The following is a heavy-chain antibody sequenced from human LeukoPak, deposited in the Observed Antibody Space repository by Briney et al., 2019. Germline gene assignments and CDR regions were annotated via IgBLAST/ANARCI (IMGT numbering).Heavy chain of an antibody. J-gene: IGHJ4*02. CDR1: GFTFTNYG. Sequence: GGSLRLSCAASGFTFTNYGMSGVRQAPGKGLEWVSAVSGGGGSTYYADAVKGGFTISRDNSKNTVYLQMNSLRAEDTAVYYCAKEKNSGYYYHFDYWGQGTLVTVSS. CDR3: AKEKNSGYYYHFDY. D-gene: IGHD3-22*01. CDR2: VSGGGGST. V-gene: IGHV3-23*01.